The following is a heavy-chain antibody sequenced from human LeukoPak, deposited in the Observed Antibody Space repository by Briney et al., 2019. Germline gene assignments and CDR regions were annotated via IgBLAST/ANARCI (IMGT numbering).Heavy chain of an antibody. J-gene: IGHJ4*02. CDR2: ISNDGSNK. Sequence: PGGSLRLSCAASGFTFNTYGMHWVRQAPGKGLEWVAVISNDGSNKYYTDSVKGRFTISRDNSKNTLYLQMNSLGAEDTAVYYCAKEWIRGVINYWGQGTPVTVSS. CDR3: AKEWIRGVINY. CDR1: GFTFNTYG. V-gene: IGHV3-30*18. D-gene: IGHD3-10*01.